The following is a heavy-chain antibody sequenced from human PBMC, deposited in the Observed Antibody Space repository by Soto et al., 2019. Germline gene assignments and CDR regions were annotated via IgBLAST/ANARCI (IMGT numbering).Heavy chain of an antibody. V-gene: IGHV1-3*01. CDR3: ARLQEAAGNNALPFDY. Sequence: ASVKVSCKASGYTFTSYAMHCVRQAPGQRLEWMGWINAGNGNTKYSQKFQGRVTITRDTSASTAYLQWSSLKASDTAMYYCARLQEAAGNNALPFDYGGQEPLVPVSS. CDR2: INAGNGNT. CDR1: GYTFTSYA. J-gene: IGHJ4*02. D-gene: IGHD6-25*01.